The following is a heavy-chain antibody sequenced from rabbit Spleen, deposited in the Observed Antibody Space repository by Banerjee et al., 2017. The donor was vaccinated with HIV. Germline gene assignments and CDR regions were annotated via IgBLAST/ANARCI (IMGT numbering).Heavy chain of an antibody. J-gene: IGHJ4*01. CDR1: GFSFSSSYY. V-gene: IGHV1S40*01. CDR3: ARDLTSVIGWNFNL. D-gene: IGHD1-1*01. CDR2: IYTGSSGGT. Sequence: QSLEESGGDLVKPGASLTLTCTASGFSFSSSYYMCWVRQAPGKGLEWIACIYTGSSGGTYYANWAKGRFTISKTSSTTVTLQMTSLTAADTATYFCARDLTSVIGWNFNLWGPGTLVTVS.